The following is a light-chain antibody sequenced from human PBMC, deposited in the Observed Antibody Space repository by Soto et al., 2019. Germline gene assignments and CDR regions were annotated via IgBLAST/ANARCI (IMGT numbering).Light chain of an antibody. V-gene: IGKV1-5*01. CDR2: DAS. CDR1: QSLNND. CDR3: QQHHRSSVT. J-gene: IGKJ5*01. Sequence: DIQMTQSPSTLSASVGDRVTITCRASQSLNNDLAWYQQKPGKAPNLLIYDASTLERGVPSRFSGTGSGTEFTLAISSLQPDDFATYYCQQHHRSSVTFGQGTRLEIK.